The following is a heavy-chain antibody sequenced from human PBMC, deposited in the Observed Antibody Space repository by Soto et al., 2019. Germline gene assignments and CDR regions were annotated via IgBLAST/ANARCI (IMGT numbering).Heavy chain of an antibody. V-gene: IGHV4-39*01. Sequence: QLQLQESGPGLVKPSETLSLTCTVSGGSISSSSYYWGWIRQPPGKGLEWIGSIYYSGSTYYNPSLKSRVTISVDTSKNQFSLKLSSVTAADTAVYYCARHALGYCSSTSCSPYYFDYWGQGTLVTVSS. CDR3: ARHALGYCSSTSCSPYYFDY. D-gene: IGHD2-2*01. CDR1: GGSISSSSYY. J-gene: IGHJ4*02. CDR2: IYYSGST.